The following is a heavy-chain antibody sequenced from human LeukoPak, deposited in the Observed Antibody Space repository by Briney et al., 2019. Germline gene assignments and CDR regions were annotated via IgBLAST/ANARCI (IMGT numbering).Heavy chain of an antibody. V-gene: IGHV4-39*07. CDR2: IYYSGST. D-gene: IGHD3-10*01. CDR3: ARASPTMVRGVIFDY. Sequence: SETLSLTCTVSGGSISSSSYYWGWIRQPPGKGLEWIGSIYYSGSTYYNPSLKSRVTMSVDTSKNQFSLKLSSVTAADTAVYYCARASPTMVRGVIFDYWGQGTLVTVSS. CDR1: GGSISSSSYY. J-gene: IGHJ4*02.